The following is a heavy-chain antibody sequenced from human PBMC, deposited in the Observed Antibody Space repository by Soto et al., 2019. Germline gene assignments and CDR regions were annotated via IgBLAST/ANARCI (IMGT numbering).Heavy chain of an antibody. D-gene: IGHD2-8*02. J-gene: IGHJ4*02. Sequence: EVQLVESGGGLMQPGRSLRLSCVTSGLVFNDYAIHWDRQAPGTGLQWVSGMSSIRESVAYAGSVKGRFTISRDDTTNTVYLQMNNLRPEDAALYYCASQHCIVGECYGGLFDYWGQGTLVSVAS. CDR2: MSSIRESV. CDR3: ASQHCIVGECYGGLFDY. CDR1: GLVFNDYA. V-gene: IGHV3-9*01.